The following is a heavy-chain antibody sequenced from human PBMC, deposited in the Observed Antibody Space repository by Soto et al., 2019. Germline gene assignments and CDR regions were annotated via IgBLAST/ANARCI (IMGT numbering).Heavy chain of an antibody. J-gene: IGHJ4*02. CDR3: GRHLPYDYYDSSGYEYYFDY. CDR1: GGSISSSSYY. V-gene: IGHV4-39*01. Sequence: QLQLQESGPGLVKPSETLSLTCTVSGGSISSSSYYWGWIRQPPGKGLEWIGSIYYSGSTYYNPSLKSRVIISVDTSKNQFSLKLSSVTAADTAVYYCGRHLPYDYYDSSGYEYYFDYWGQGTLVTVSS. D-gene: IGHD3-22*01. CDR2: IYYSGST.